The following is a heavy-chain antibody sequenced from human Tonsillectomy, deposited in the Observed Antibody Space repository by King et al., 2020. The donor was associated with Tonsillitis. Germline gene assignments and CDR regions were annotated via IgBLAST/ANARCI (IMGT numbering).Heavy chain of an antibody. CDR1: GFTFSTYA. CDR2: ISYDGNNK. Sequence: VQLVESGGGVVQPGRSLRLSCAASGFTFSTYALHWVRQAPGKGLEWVAVISYDGNNKYYADSVKGRFTISRDNSKNTLNLQMNSLRAEDTAVYYCARARAVLWFGELLPDDWGQGTLVTVSS. J-gene: IGHJ4*02. V-gene: IGHV3-30*04. D-gene: IGHD3-10*01. CDR3: ARARAVLWFGELLPDD.